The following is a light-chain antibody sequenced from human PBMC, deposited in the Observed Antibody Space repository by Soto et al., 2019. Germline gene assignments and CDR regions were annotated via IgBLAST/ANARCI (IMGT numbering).Light chain of an antibody. CDR2: DAS. CDR3: QQRETGPLAYT. V-gene: IGKV3-11*01. Sequence: EIVLTQSPATLSLSPGERATLSCSASQSVTSSLAWYQQRPGQAPRLLIYDASNRATGIPARFSGSGSGTDFTLTISSLEHEDFAVYYCQQRETGPLAYTFGQGTRLELK. J-gene: IGKJ2*01. CDR1: QSVTSS.